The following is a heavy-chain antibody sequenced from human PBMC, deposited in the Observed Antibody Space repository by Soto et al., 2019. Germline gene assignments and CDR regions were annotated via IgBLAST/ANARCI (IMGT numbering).Heavy chain of an antibody. CDR2: ISGSGGST. D-gene: IGHD3-22*01. CDR3: AKDLGYYDSSGVRYFDY. J-gene: IGHJ4*02. V-gene: IGHV3-23*01. Sequence: EVQLLESGGGLVQPGGSLRLSCAASGFTFSSYAMSWVRQAPGKGLEWVSAISGSGGSTYYADSVKGRFTISRDNSKNTLYLQMNGLRAEDTAVYYCAKDLGYYDSSGVRYFDYWGQGTLVTVSS. CDR1: GFTFSSYA.